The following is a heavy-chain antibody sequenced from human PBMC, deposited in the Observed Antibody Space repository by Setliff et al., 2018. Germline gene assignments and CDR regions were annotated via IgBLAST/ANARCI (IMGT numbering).Heavy chain of an antibody. CDR2: NYYSGST. Sequence: SETLSLTCSVSGGSISSTTYYWAWIRQPPGKGLEWIGNNYYSGSTYYNPSLKSRLTIFVTTSNNHFSLSLRSVTAADTAVYYCARTVTGGSGEHWLFVLWGRGALVTVSS. V-gene: IGHV4-39*02. J-gene: IGHJ2*01. D-gene: IGHD7-27*01. CDR1: GGSISSTTYY. CDR3: ARTVTGGSGEHWLFVL.